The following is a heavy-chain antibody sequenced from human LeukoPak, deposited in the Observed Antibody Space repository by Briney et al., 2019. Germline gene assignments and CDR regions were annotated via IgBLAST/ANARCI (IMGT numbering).Heavy chain of an antibody. J-gene: IGHJ5*02. CDR3: AREGLWFGESYNWFDP. Sequence: SETLSLTCAVYGGSFSGYYWSWNRQPPGKGLEWIGEINHSGSTNYNPSLKSRVTISVDTSKNQFSLKLSSVTAADTAVYYCAREGLWFGESYNWFDPWGQGTLVTVSS. CDR1: GGSFSGYY. CDR2: INHSGST. D-gene: IGHD3-10*01. V-gene: IGHV4-34*01.